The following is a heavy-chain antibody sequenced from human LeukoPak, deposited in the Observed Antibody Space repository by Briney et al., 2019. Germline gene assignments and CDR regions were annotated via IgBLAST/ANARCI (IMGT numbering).Heavy chain of an antibody. CDR3: ARYYGAGVDAFDI. CDR2: IYTSGST. V-gene: IGHV4-4*07. CDR1: GGSISSHY. J-gene: IGHJ3*02. D-gene: IGHD3-10*01. Sequence: SETLSLTCTVSGGSISSHYWSWIRQPAGKGLEWIGRIYTSGSTNYNPPLETRVTMSADTCKNHFSLRLTSVTAADTAVDHCARYYGAGVDAFDIWGQGTMVTVSS.